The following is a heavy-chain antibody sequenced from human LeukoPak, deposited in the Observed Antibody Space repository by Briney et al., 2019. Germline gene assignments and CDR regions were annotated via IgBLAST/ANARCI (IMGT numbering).Heavy chain of an antibody. CDR2: ISGSGGST. CDR1: GFTFSSYA. V-gene: IGHV3-23*01. CDR3: AKDGGRGYSYGYFWFDP. J-gene: IGHJ5*02. Sequence: PGGSLRLSCAASGFTFSSYAMSWVRQAPGKGLEWVSAISGSGGSTYYADSVKGRFTSSRDNSKNTLYLQMNSLRAEDTAVYYCAKDGGRGYSYGYFWFDPWGQGTLVTVSS. D-gene: IGHD5-18*01.